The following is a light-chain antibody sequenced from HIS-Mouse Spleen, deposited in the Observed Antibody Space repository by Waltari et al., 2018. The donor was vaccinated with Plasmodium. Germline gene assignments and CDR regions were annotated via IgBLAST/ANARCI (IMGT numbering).Light chain of an antibody. J-gene: IGLJ2*01. V-gene: IGLV3-9*01. CDR3: QVWDSSTANVV. CDR1: NLGSNN. Sequence: SYELTQPLSVSVALGQTARITCGGNNLGSNNVHWYQQKPGQAPVLVIYRDSNRPSGIPERFSGSNSGNTATLTISRAQAGDEADYYCQVWDSSTANVVFGGGTKLTVL. CDR2: RDS.